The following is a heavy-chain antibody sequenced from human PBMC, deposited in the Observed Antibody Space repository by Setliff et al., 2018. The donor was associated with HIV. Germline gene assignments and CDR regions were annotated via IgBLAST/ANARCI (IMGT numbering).Heavy chain of an antibody. J-gene: IGHJ4*02. CDR1: GYTFTGYY. CDR2: INPNSGGT. D-gene: IGHD3-10*01. CDR3: ARSGSYYSPFDY. V-gene: IGHV1-2*02. Sequence: ASVKVSCKASGYTFTGYYMYWVRQAPGQGLQWVGWINPNSGGTKYAQKFQGRVTMTRDTSMTTAYMELNRLTSDDTAVYYCARSGSYYSPFDYWGQGTLVTVSS.